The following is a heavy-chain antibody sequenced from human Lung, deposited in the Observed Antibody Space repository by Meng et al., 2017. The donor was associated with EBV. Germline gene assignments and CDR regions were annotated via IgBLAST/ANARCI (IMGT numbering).Heavy chain of an antibody. CDR2: ISTYNDYP. V-gene: IGHV1-18*01. CDR3: ARGDGSNGSDY. Sequence: QVQLVESGCGLKKPGASVKVSCKASGYNFTSYDMNWVRQAPGQGLEWLAWISTYNDYPKYAQKVQGRVTMTADTSTSTVYMELRSLTSDDTAVYYCARGDGSNGSDYWGQGTLVTVSS. D-gene: IGHD4-23*01. J-gene: IGHJ4*02. CDR1: GYNFTSYD.